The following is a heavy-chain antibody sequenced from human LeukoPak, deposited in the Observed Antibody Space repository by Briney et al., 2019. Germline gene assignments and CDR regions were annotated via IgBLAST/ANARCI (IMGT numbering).Heavy chain of an antibody. CDR1: GFTFSDST. D-gene: IGHD1-26*01. J-gene: IGHJ6*02. V-gene: IGHV3-73*01. Sequence: GGSLRLSCAASGFTFSDSTMHWVRQASGKGLEWVGRIRNKANNYATAYATSVKGRFTLSRDDSKNTAYLQMNSLKTEDTALYYCVRGAASGSYYGLGVWGQGATVTVSS. CDR2: IRNKANNYAT. CDR3: VRGAASGSYYGLGV.